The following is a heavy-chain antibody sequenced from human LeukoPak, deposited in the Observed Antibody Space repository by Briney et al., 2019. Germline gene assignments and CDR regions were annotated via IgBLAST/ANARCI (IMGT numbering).Heavy chain of an antibody. CDR1: GGTFSRHA. CDR3: ATPYYDSSGYHALDY. Sequence: SVKVSCKASGGTFSRHAIRWVRQAPGDGLEWMGGIIPVFGTANYAQKLQGRVTITTDESTSTGYMELSSLRSEDTAVYYCATPYYDSSGYHALDYWGQGTLVTVSS. V-gene: IGHV1-69*05. CDR2: IIPVFGTA. D-gene: IGHD3-22*01. J-gene: IGHJ4*02.